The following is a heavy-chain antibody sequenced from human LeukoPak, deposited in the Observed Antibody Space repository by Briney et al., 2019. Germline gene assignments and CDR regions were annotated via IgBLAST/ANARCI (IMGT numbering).Heavy chain of an antibody. CDR2: MNPNSGNT. CDR3: ARGEAYSTNWYTDY. Sequence: ASVKVSCKASGYTFTSYDINWVRQATGQGLEWMGWMNPNSGNTGYAQKFQGRVTLTRNTSISTAYMELSSLRSEDTAVYYCARGEAYSTNWYTDYWGQGTLLTVSS. D-gene: IGHD6-13*01. V-gene: IGHV1-8*02. J-gene: IGHJ4*02. CDR1: GYTFTSYD.